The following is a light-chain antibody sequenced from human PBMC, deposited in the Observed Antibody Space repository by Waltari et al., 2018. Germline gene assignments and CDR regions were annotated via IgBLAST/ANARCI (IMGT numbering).Light chain of an antibody. CDR1: QSVSSSY. V-gene: IGKV3-20*01. CDR3: QQYGSSPYT. CDR2: GAS. Sequence: EIVLTQSPGTLSLSPGERATLSFRASQSVSSSYLAWYQQKPGQAPRLLIYGASRRATGIPDRFSGSGSGTDFTLTISRLEPEDFAVYYCQQYGSSPYTFGQGTKLEI. J-gene: IGKJ2*01.